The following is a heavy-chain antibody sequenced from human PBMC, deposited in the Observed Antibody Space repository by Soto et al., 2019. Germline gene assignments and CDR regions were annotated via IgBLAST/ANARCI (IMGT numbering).Heavy chain of an antibody. J-gene: IGHJ1*01. D-gene: IGHD3-22*01. CDR2: IYYAGTT. Sequence: SETRSLTCTVSGGSISPNYWNWIRQPPGKGLEWIGYIYYAGTTTYNPSLQSRVSISVDTSKNEVSLKLTSVTAADTAVYFCARLGAYYQAMDSWGQGTLVTVSS. CDR3: ARLGAYYQAMDS. V-gene: IGHV4-59*08. CDR1: GGSISPNY.